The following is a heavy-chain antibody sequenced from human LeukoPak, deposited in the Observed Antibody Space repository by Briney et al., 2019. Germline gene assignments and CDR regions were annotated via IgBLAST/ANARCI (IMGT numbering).Heavy chain of an antibody. V-gene: IGHV3-23*01. D-gene: IGHD6-6*01. Sequence: PSETLSLTCAVYGGSFSGYYWSWVRQAPGKGLEWVSAISGSGGSTYYADSVKGRFTISRDNSKNTLYLQMNSLRAEDTAVYYCAKDLRTARNDYWGQGTLVTVSS. CDR2: ISGSGGST. J-gene: IGHJ4*02. CDR3: AKDLRTARNDY. CDR1: GGSFSGYY.